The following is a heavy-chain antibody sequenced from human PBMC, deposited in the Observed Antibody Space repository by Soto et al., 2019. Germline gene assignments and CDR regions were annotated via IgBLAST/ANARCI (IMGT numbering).Heavy chain of an antibody. Sequence: SETLSLACGVYGGSVSAYYWSWIRQPPGKGLEWIGEINHSGGTSYNPSLKSRVTISVDTSKSQFSLKLTSVTAADRAVYYCARGSVDTVASSGFYEYWVQGTPATVSP. V-gene: IGHV4-34*01. D-gene: IGHD3-22*01. CDR3: ARGSVDTVASSGFYEY. CDR1: GGSVSAYY. J-gene: IGHJ1*01. CDR2: INHSGGT.